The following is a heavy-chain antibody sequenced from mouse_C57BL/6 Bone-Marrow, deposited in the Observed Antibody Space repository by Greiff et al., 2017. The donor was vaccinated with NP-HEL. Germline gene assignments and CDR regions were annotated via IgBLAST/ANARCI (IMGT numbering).Heavy chain of an antibody. CDR2: IDPENGDT. CDR3: TTSYDEYVSY. D-gene: IGHD1-1*01. Sequence: VQLQQSGAELVRPGASVKLSCTASGFNIKDDYMHWVKQRPEQGLEWIGWIDPENGDTEYASKFQGKATITADTSSNTAYLQLSSLTSEDTAVYYCTTSYDEYVSYWGQGTTLTVSS. CDR1: GFNIKDDY. V-gene: IGHV14-4*01. J-gene: IGHJ2*01.